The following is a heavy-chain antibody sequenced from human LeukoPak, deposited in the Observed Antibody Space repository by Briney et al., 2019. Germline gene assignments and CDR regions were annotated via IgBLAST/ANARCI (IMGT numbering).Heavy chain of an antibody. CDR3: GRDANLDF. V-gene: IGHV7-4-1*02. CDR1: GYIFSRYA. J-gene: IGHJ4*02. Sequence: ASVKVSCKASGYIFSRYAIHWVRQAPGQGLEWMGWINTNNGNPTYAQGFKGRLVFFLDTSANTAYQQISGLKTEDTAMYYCGRDANLDFWGQGTLVTVSS. D-gene: IGHD4/OR15-4a*01. CDR2: INTNNGNP.